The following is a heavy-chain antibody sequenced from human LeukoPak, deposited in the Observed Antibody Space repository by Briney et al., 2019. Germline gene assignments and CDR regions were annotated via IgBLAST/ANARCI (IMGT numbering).Heavy chain of an antibody. CDR1: GGSITSYY. D-gene: IGHD5-18*01. CDR2: IYYSGST. J-gene: IGHJ4*02. CDR3: ARHEGYSYAFAY. V-gene: IGHV4-59*08. Sequence: SETLSLTCTVAGGSITSYYCSWIRQPPGKGLEWIGYIYYSGSTNYNASLKSRLTISADTSKNQFSLKLSSVTAADTAVYFCARHEGYSYAFAYWGQGTLVTVSS.